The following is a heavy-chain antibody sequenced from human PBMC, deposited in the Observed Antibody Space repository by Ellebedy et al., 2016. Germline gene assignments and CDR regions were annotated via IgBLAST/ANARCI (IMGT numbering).Heavy chain of an antibody. Sequence: SETLSLXCTVSGGSISSSSYYWGWIRQPPGKGLEWIGSIYYSGSTYYNPSLKSRVTISVDTSKNQISLKLSSVTAADTAVYYCARRITMVRGAPTKYFDLWGRGTLVTVSS. V-gene: IGHV4-39*07. J-gene: IGHJ2*01. CDR3: ARRITMVRGAPTKYFDL. D-gene: IGHD3-10*01. CDR2: IYYSGST. CDR1: GGSISSSSYY.